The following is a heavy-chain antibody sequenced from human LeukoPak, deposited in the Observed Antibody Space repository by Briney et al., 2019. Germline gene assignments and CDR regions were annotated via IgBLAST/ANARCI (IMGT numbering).Heavy chain of an antibody. CDR2: INPSGGST. CDR3: ATQTRTTVVTPLVDY. D-gene: IGHD4-23*01. Sequence: ASVKVSCKASGYTFTSYYMHWARQAPGQGLEWMGIINPSGGSTSYAQKFQGRVTITADESTSTAYMELSSLRSEDTAVYYCATQTRTTVVTPLVDYWGQGTLVTVSS. V-gene: IGHV1-46*01. CDR1: GYTFTSYY. J-gene: IGHJ4*02.